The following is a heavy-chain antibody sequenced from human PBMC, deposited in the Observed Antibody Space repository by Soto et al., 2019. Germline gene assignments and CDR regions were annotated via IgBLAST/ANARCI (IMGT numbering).Heavy chain of an antibody. Sequence: QVQLVESGGGVVQPGRSLGLSCAASGFSFSTYALHWVRQAPGKGLEWVAVIANDGSNKNYADSVKGRFTISRDNSKNTLYLQMNSLRAEDTAVFYCARETLGVGTSFLEYWGQGTLVTVSS. D-gene: IGHD2-2*01. J-gene: IGHJ4*02. V-gene: IGHV3-30-3*01. CDR1: GFSFSTYA. CDR3: ARETLGVGTSFLEY. CDR2: IANDGSNK.